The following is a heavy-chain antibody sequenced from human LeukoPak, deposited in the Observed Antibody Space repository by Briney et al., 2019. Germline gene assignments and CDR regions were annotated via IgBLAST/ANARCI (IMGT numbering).Heavy chain of an antibody. CDR1: GFTFSSYA. CDR2: ISYDGSNK. CDR3: ARKLAY. J-gene: IGHJ4*02. V-gene: IGHV3-30-3*01. Sequence: GGSLRLSCAASGFTFSSYAMHWVRQAPGKGLEWVAVISYDGSNKYYADSVKGRFTISRDNSKNTLYLQMNSLRAEDTAVYYCARKLAYWGQGTLVTVSS.